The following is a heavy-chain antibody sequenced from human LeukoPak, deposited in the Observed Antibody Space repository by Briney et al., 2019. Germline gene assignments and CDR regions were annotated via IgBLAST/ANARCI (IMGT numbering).Heavy chain of an antibody. CDR1: GGSISSGGYY. Sequence: SQTLSLTCTVSGGSISSGGYYWSWTRQHPGKGLEWIGYIYYSGSTYYNPSLKSRVTISVDTPKNQFSLKLSSVTAADTAVYYCARGYDSTSYYFDYWGQGTLVTVSS. CDR2: IYYSGST. D-gene: IGHD3-22*01. CDR3: ARGYDSTSYYFDY. J-gene: IGHJ4*02. V-gene: IGHV4-31*03.